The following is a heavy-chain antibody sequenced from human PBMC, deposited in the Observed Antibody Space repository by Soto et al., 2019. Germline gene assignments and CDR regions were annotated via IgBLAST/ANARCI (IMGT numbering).Heavy chain of an antibody. D-gene: IGHD6-13*01. CDR1: VGSVTSYR. Sequence: SGEGCVGSVTSYRLSWDRQMPRKGLEWMGIIYPGDSDTRYSPSFQGQVTISADKSISTAYLQWSSLKASDTAMYYCARSPPRYSSSWYLIDYWGQGTLVTVS. CDR2: IYPGDSDT. V-gene: IGHV5-51*01. J-gene: IGHJ4*02. CDR3: ARSPPRYSSSWYLIDY.